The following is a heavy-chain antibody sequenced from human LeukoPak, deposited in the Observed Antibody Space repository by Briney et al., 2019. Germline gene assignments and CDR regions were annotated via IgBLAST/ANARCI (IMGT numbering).Heavy chain of an antibody. CDR2: ISGSGGST. CDR1: GFTVSSNY. J-gene: IGHJ6*02. Sequence: GGSLRLSCAASGFTVSSNYMSWVRQAPGKGLEWVSAISGSGGSTYYADSVKGRFTISRDNSKNTLYLQMNSLRAEDTAVYYCARDPAVIYYYYYYGMDVWGQGTTVTVSS. D-gene: IGHD2-2*01. V-gene: IGHV3-23*01. CDR3: ARDPAVIYYYYYYGMDV.